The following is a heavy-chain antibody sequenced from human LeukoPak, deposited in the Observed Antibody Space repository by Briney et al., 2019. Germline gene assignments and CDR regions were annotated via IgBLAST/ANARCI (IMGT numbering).Heavy chain of an antibody. D-gene: IGHD2-2*01. V-gene: IGHV3-48*03. CDR1: GFTFSSYE. Sequence: GGSLRLSCAASGFTFSSYEMNWVRQAPGKGLEWVSYISSSGSTIYYADSVKGRFTISRDNAKNSLYLHMNSLRAEDTAVYYCARADSKYQLLWGHFDYWGQGTLVTVSS. CDR2: ISSSGSTI. J-gene: IGHJ4*02. CDR3: ARADSKYQLLWGHFDY.